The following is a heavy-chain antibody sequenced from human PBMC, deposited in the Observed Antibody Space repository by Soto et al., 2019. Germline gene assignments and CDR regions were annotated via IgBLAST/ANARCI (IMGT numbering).Heavy chain of an antibody. Sequence: GGSLRLSCAASGFTFSSYAMSWVRQAPGKGLEWVSAISGSGGSTYYADSVKGRFTISRDNSKNTLYLQMNSLRAEDTAVYYCAKDLEWELLRVYYYGMDVWGQGTTVTVSS. CDR3: AKDLEWELLRVYYYGMDV. CDR1: GFTFSSYA. CDR2: ISGSGGST. V-gene: IGHV3-23*01. J-gene: IGHJ6*02. D-gene: IGHD1-26*01.